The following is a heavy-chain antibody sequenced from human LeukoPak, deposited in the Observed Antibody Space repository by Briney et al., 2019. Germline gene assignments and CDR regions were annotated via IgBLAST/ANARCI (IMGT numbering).Heavy chain of an antibody. CDR3: VRDGYYGSGSPGWFGP. Sequence: SETLSPTCTVSGYSINSAFWGWIRVPPGKGLEWIGSVFHRGTTYYNSSLKSRVNISIDTSKNQFSLKLNSLTAEDTAMYYCVRDGYYGSGSPGWFGPWGPGTLVTVSS. CDR2: VFHRGTT. D-gene: IGHD3-10*01. J-gene: IGHJ5*02. V-gene: IGHV4-38-2*02. CDR1: GYSINSAF.